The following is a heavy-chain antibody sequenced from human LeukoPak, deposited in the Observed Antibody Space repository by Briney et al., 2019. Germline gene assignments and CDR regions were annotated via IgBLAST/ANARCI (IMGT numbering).Heavy chain of an antibody. J-gene: IGHJ4*02. V-gene: IGHV3-66*02. CDR3: AREQHLYYFDY. Sequence: GGSLRLCCAASGVTVSSNYMSWVRQAPGKGLEWVSGIYSGGTTFYADSVKGRFTISRDNSKNTLYLQMNTLRAEDTAVYYCAREQHLYYFDYWGQGTLVTVSS. CDR1: GVTVSSNY. CDR2: IYSGGTT. D-gene: IGHD6-13*01.